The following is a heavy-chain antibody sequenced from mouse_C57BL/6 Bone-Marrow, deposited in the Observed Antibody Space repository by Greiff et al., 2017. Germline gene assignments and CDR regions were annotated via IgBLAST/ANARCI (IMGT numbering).Heavy chain of an antibody. D-gene: IGHD1-1*01. CDR1: GYTFTSYG. J-gene: IGHJ3*01. V-gene: IGHV1-81*01. CDR2: IYPRSGNT. CDR3: ARHYYDSSTWFAY. Sequence: QVQLKESGAELARPGASVKLSCKASGYTFTSYGISWVKQRTGQGLEWIGEIYPRSGNTYYNEKLKGKATLTADKSSSTAYMELRSLTSEDSAVYFCARHYYDSSTWFAYWDQGTLVTVSA.